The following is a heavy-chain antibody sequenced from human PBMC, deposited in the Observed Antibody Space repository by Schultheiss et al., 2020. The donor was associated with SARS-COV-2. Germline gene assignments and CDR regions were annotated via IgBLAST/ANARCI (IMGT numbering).Heavy chain of an antibody. D-gene: IGHD6-19*01. J-gene: IGHJ4*02. V-gene: IGHV3-23*01. Sequence: GGSLRLSCAASGFTFSSYAMSWVRQAPGKGLEWVSAISGSGGSTYYADSVKGRFTISRDNAKNSLYLQMNSLRAEDTAVYYCARVPVAGVDYWGQGTLVTVSS. CDR2: ISGSGGST. CDR1: GFTFSSYA. CDR3: ARVPVAGVDY.